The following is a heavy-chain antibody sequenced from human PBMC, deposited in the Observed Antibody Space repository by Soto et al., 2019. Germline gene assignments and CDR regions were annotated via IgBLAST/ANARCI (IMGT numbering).Heavy chain of an antibody. CDR2: INPNSGGT. D-gene: IGHD3-9*01. V-gene: IGHV1-2*04. J-gene: IGHJ3*02. CDR1: GYTFTGYY. Sequence: QVQLVQSGAEVKKPGASVKVSCKASGYTFTGYYMHWVRQAPGQGLEWMGWINPNSGGTNYAQKFQGWVTMTRDTSISTAYMELSRLRSDDTAVYFCARGKILRYFDGGVGFDIWGQGTMVTVSS. CDR3: ARGKILRYFDGGVGFDI.